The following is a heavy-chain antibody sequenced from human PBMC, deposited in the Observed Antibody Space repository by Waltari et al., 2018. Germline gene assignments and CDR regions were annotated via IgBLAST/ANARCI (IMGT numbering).Heavy chain of an antibody. V-gene: IGHV1-69*01. D-gene: IGHD1-26*01. CDR1: EGTFSSYA. J-gene: IGHJ4*02. CDR3: ASRNTVSGPGDY. Sequence: QVQLVQSGAEVKKPGSSVQVSCKASEGTFSSYAISWVRQAPGQGLEWMEGIIPIFGTANYAQKFQGRVTITADESTSTAYMGLSSLRSEDTAVYYCASRNTVSGPGDYWGQGTLVTVSS. CDR2: IIPIFGTA.